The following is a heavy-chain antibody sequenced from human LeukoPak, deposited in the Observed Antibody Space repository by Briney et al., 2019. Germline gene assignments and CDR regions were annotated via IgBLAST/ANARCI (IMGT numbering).Heavy chain of an antibody. D-gene: IGHD6-13*01. CDR2: ISGSGHNT. V-gene: IGHV3-23*01. CDR1: GFTFSNYA. J-gene: IGHJ4*02. Sequence: PGGSLRLSCAASGFTFSNYAMSWVRQAPGKGLEWVSVISGSGHNTYYADSVKGRFTISRDNSKNTLYLQMNSLRAEDTAVYYCAEGENSNSWSTIDNWGQGTLVTVSS. CDR3: AEGENSNSWSTIDN.